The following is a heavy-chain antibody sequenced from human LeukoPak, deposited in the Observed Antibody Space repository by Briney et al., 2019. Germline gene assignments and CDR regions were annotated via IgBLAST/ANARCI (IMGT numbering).Heavy chain of an antibody. J-gene: IGHJ3*02. Sequence: PGGSLRLSCAAAGFTVSTSAMSWVRQAPGKGLEWVSGISGSGGSTYYADSVKGRFTISRDNSKNTLYLQMNSLKTEDTAVYYCTTENLDLVVITPDAFDIWGQGTMVTVSS. V-gene: IGHV3-23*01. CDR3: TTENLDLVVITPDAFDI. CDR2: ISGSGGST. CDR1: GFTVSTSA. D-gene: IGHD3-22*01.